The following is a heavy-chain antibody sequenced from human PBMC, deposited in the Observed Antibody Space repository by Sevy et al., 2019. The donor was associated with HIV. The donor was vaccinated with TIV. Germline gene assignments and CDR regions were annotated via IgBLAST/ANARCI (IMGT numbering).Heavy chain of an antibody. Sequence: GGSLRLSCTASGVISLGDHAMSWFRQAPGKGLEWVGSIRTKVSGGTTEFAASVKGRFTISRDDSKPFAYLQMDSLKIEDTGVYYCAIHNCSDYGHVNWGQGTLVTVSS. J-gene: IGHJ4*02. CDR2: IRTKVSGGTT. CDR1: GVISLGDHA. CDR3: AIHNCSDYGHVN. V-gene: IGHV3-49*03. D-gene: IGHD4-17*01.